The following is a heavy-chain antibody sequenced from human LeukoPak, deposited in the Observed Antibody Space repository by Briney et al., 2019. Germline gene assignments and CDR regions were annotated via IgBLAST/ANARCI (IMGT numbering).Heavy chain of an antibody. J-gene: IGHJ4*02. CDR1: GXSISSSSYY. Sequence: PSETLSLTCTVSGXSISSSSYYWGWIRQPPGKGLEWIGEINHSGSTNYNPSLKSRVTISVDTSKNQLSLKLSSVTAADTAVYYCARVRDSSRWYQTRIFDHWGQGTLVTVSS. CDR2: INHSGST. D-gene: IGHD6-13*01. CDR3: ARVRDSSRWYQTRIFDH. V-gene: IGHV4-39*07.